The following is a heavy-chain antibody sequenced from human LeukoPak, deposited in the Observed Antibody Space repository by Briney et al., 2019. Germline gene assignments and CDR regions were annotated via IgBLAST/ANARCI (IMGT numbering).Heavy chain of an antibody. Sequence: ASVKVSCKASGFKFTGYDINWVRQASGRGLEWMGWMNPNNGKTGYAQKFQGRVTMTRDTSTSTAYMELRGLISEDTAVYYCVRDGEGVAISVNYWFDPWGRGTLVTVSS. V-gene: IGHV1-8*01. D-gene: IGHD3-10*01. CDR2: MNPNNGKT. CDR3: VRDGEGVAISVNYWFDP. CDR1: GFKFTGYD. J-gene: IGHJ5*02.